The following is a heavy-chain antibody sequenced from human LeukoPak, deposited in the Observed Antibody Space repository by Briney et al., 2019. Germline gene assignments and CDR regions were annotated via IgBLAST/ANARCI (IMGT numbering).Heavy chain of an antibody. Sequence: GGSLRLSCAASGFTVSSNYMSWVRQAPGKGLEWVSVIYSGGSTYYADSVKGRFTISRDNSKNTLYLQMNSLRAEDTAVYYCARWPHTMIDGFDPWGQGTLVTVSS. V-gene: IGHV3-66*01. CDR1: GFTVSSNY. D-gene: IGHD3-22*01. CDR3: ARWPHTMIDGFDP. J-gene: IGHJ5*02. CDR2: IYSGGST.